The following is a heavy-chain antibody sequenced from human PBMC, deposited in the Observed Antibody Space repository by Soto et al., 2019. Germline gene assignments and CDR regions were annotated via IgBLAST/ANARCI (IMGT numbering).Heavy chain of an antibody. D-gene: IGHD3-10*02. V-gene: IGHV3-48*01. CDR2: ISSSSSTI. J-gene: IGHJ4*02. Sequence: EVQLVESGGGLVQPGGSLRLSCAASGFTFSSYSMNWVRQAPGKGLEWVSYISSSSSTIYYADSVKGRFTISRDNAKNPLYLQMKSLRAEDTAVYYCARDFPLCYRGPFDYWGQGTLVTVSS. CDR1: GFTFSSYS. CDR3: ARDFPLCYRGPFDY.